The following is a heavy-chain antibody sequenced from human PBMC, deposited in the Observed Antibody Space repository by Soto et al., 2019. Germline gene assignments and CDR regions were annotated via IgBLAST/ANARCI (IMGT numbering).Heavy chain of an antibody. CDR1: GGAISSSSYY. V-gene: IGHV4-39*01. Sequence: QLQLQESGPGLVKASETLSLTCSVSGGAISSSSYYWGWIRQPPGKGLEWLGSIYSSGYTYDNPSLKSPLTLSVDTSTNPFSLILSSVTAADTAVYYCARHTLVREIKDICWFDPWGHGTLGTVSS. CDR3: ARHTLVREIKDICWFDP. CDR2: IYSSGYT. D-gene: IGHD3-16*01. J-gene: IGHJ5*02.